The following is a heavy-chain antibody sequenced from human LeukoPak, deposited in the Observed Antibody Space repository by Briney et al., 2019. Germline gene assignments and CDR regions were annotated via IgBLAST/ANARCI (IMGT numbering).Heavy chain of an antibody. Sequence: GGSLRLSCAASGFIFSAYGMHWVRQAPGKGLEWLAVIWYDGSSKYYSDSVKGRFTISRDNSKNTLYMQMNNLRVEETAVYFCARDNRYTGNYLDAFDIWGQGTLVTVSS. CDR3: ARDNRYTGNYLDAFDI. D-gene: IGHD3-16*02. CDR1: GFIFSAYG. V-gene: IGHV3-33*01. CDR2: IWYDGSSK. J-gene: IGHJ3*02.